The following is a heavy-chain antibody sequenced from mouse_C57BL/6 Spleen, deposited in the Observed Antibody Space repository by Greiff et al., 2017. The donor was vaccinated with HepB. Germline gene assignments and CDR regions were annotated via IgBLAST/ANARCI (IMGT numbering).Heavy chain of an antibody. D-gene: IGHD2-4*01. CDR3: ARYDYDRDY. J-gene: IGHJ2*01. CDR2: INPSSGYT. V-gene: IGHV1-4*01. CDR1: GYTFTSYT. Sequence: QVQLQQSGAELARPGASVKLSCKTSGYTFTSYTMHWVKQRPGQGLEWIGYINPSSGYTKYNQKFQDKATLTADKSSSTAYMQLSSLTSEDSAVYYCARYDYDRDYWGQGTTLTVSS.